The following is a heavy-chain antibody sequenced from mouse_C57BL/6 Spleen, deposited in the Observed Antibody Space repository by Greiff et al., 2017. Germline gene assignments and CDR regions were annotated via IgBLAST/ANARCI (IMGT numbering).Heavy chain of an antibody. Sequence: VQLKQSGPVLVKPGASVKMSCKASGYTFTDYYMNWVKQSHGKSLEWIGVINPYNGGTSYNQKFKGKATLTDDKSSSTAYMELNSLTSEDSAVYYCARRYYGSSYWYFDVWGTGTTVTVSS. J-gene: IGHJ1*03. V-gene: IGHV1-19*01. CDR1: GYTFTDYY. D-gene: IGHD1-1*01. CDR2: INPYNGGT. CDR3: ARRYYGSSYWYFDV.